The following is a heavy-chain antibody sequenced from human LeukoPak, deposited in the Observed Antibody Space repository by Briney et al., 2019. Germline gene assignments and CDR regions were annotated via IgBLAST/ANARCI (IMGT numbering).Heavy chain of an antibody. CDR1: GGSITSYY. CDR3: ARVRRDGYDSPDY. V-gene: IGHV4-59*01. D-gene: IGHD5-24*01. Sequence: SETLSLTCTVSGGSITSYYWSWIRQPPGKGLECIGYIYYSGSTYYNPSLKSRVTISVDTSKNQFSLKLSSVTAADTAVYYCARVRRDGYDSPDYWGQGTLVPVSS. CDR2: IYYSGST. J-gene: IGHJ4*02.